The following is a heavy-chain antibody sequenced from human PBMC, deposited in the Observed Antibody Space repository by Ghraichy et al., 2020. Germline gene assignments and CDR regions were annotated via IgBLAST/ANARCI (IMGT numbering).Heavy chain of an antibody. J-gene: IGHJ5*02. CDR3: ARGLDDYGDYVPHGWFDP. D-gene: IGHD4-17*01. V-gene: IGHV4-59*01. CDR1: GGSISSYY. Sequence: SETLSLTCTVSGGSISSYYWSWIRQPPGKGLEWIGYIYYSGSTNYNPSLKSRVTISVDTSKNQFSLKLSSVTAADTAVYYCARGLDDYGDYVPHGWFDPWGQGTLVTVSS. CDR2: IYYSGST.